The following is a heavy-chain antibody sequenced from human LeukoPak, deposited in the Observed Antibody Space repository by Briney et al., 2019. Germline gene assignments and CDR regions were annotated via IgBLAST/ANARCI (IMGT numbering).Heavy chain of an antibody. Sequence: SETLSLTCAVYGGSLSGYYWSWIRQPPGKGLEWIGEINHSGSTNYNPSLKSRVTISVDTSKNQFSLKLSSVTAADTAVYYCARGRVYYGSGSYGYWGQGTLVTVSS. CDR2: INHSGST. J-gene: IGHJ4*02. D-gene: IGHD3-10*01. V-gene: IGHV4-34*01. CDR3: ARGRVYYGSGSYGY. CDR1: GGSLSGYY.